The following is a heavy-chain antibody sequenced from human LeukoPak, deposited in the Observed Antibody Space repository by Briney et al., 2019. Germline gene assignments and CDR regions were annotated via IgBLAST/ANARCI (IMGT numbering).Heavy chain of an antibody. CDR2: IYTSGST. Sequence: SETLSLTCTVSGGSISSYYWSWIRRPAGKGLEWIGRIYTSGSTNYNPSLKSRVTMSVDTSKNQFSLKLSSVTAADTAVYYCARVEGGYDLGLFDYWGQGTLVTVSS. CDR3: ARVEGGYDLGLFDY. CDR1: GGSISSYY. J-gene: IGHJ4*02. D-gene: IGHD5-12*01. V-gene: IGHV4-4*07.